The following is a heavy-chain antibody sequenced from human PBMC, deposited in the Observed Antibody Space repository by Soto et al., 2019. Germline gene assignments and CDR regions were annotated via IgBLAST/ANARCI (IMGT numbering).Heavy chain of an antibody. CDR2: INLSGGST. CDR3: DRFFCGGDGYYDY. Sequence: QVQLVQSGAEVKKPGASVKVSCKASGYTFTSYYMHWVRQAPGQGLEWMGIINLSGGSTSYAPKVPVRFTVPRDTSPSTVYMELRKLRYEDTDVYYCDRFFCGGDGYYDYWGQGTLGTVSS. V-gene: IGHV1-46*03. CDR1: GYTFTSYY. D-gene: IGHD2-21*02. J-gene: IGHJ4*02.